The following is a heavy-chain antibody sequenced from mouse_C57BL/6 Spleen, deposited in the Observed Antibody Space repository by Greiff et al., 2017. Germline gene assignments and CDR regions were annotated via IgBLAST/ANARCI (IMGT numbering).Heavy chain of an antibody. Sequence: EVKVVESGGDLVKPGGSLKLSCAASGFTFSSYGMSWVRQTPDKRLEWVATISSGGSYTYYPDSVKGRFTISRDNAKNTLYLQMSSLKSEDTAMYYCASTVQRGDYWGQGTSVTVSS. CDR3: ASTVQRGDY. J-gene: IGHJ4*01. CDR2: ISSGGSYT. V-gene: IGHV5-6*01. CDR1: GFTFSSYG. D-gene: IGHD1-1*01.